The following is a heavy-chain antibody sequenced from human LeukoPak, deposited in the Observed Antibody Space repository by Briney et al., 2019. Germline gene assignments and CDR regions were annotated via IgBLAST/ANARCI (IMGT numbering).Heavy chain of an antibody. J-gene: IGHJ3*02. CDR2: IYTSGST. Sequence: SETLSLTCTVSGGSISSGGYYWSWIRQPAGKGLEWIGRIYTSGSTNYNPSLKSRVTMSVDTSKNQFSLKLSSVTAADTAVYYCASGVHDYDAFDIWGQGTMVTVSS. CDR1: GGSISSGGYY. V-gene: IGHV4-61*02. CDR3: ASGVHDYDAFDI. D-gene: IGHD4-11*01.